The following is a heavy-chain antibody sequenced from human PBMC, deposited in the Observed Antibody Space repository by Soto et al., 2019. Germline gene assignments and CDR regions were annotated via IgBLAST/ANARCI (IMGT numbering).Heavy chain of an antibody. Sequence: QVQLQQWGAGLLKPSETLSLTCAVYGGSFSGYYWSWIRQPPGKGLEWIGEINHSGSTNYNPSLKSRVTISVDTSKNQFSLKLSSVTAADTAVYYCARGSLRRYGDLGGWYFDLWGRGTLVTVSS. J-gene: IGHJ2*01. CDR3: ARGSLRRYGDLGGWYFDL. CDR2: INHSGST. D-gene: IGHD4-17*01. CDR1: GGSFSGYY. V-gene: IGHV4-34*01.